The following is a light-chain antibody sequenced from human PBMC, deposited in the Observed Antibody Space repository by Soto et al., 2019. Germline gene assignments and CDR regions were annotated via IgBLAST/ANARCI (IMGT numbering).Light chain of an antibody. CDR1: QSVSSF. J-gene: IGKJ1*01. V-gene: IGKV3-11*01. Sequence: EIVLTQSPSTLSLSPGERATLSCTASQSVSSFLAWYQQKPGKAPRLLIYGASNRATGIPDRFSGSASGTDSTPTISIQAPEYAAYYYCQQYSSQWTFGRGTKVDIK. CDR2: GAS. CDR3: QQYSSQWT.